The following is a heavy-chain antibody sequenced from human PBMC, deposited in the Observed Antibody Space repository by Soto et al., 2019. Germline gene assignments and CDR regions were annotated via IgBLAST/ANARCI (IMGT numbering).Heavy chain of an antibody. CDR1: GGTCSSYA. J-gene: IGHJ5*02. V-gene: IGHV1-69*13. CDR2: LIPIFGTA. Sequence: SVKVSCKASGGTCSSYAISWVRPAPGQGLEWMGGLIPIFGTANYAQKFQGRVTITADESTSTAYMELSSLRSEDTAMYYCANVVAAYTPWGQGTLVTVSS. D-gene: IGHD2-15*01. CDR3: ANVVAAYTP.